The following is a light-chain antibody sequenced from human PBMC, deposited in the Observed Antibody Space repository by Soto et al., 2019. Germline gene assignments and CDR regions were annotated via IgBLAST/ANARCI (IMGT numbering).Light chain of an antibody. CDR3: QQRSNWPPYT. CDR1: QSVSSY. Sequence: EIVLTRSPATLSLSPGERATLSCRASQSVSSYLAWYKQKPGQAPRLLIYDASNRATGIPARFSGSGSGTDFTLTISSLEPEDFAVYYCQQRSNWPPYTFGQGTKLEIK. J-gene: IGKJ2*01. V-gene: IGKV3-11*01. CDR2: DAS.